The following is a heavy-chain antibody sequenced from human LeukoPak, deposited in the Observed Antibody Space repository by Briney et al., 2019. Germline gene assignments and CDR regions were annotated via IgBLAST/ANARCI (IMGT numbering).Heavy chain of an antibody. J-gene: IGHJ3*02. V-gene: IGHV3-33*06. D-gene: IGHD3-3*01. CDR2: IWYDGSNK. CDR1: GFTFSSYG. CDR3: AKEGWRITRFFDI. Sequence: GGSLRLSCAASGFTFSSYGMHWVRQAPGKGLEWVAVIWYDGSNKYYADSVKGRFTISRDNSKNTLYLQMNSLRAEDTAVYYCAKEGWRITRFFDIWGQGTMVTVSS.